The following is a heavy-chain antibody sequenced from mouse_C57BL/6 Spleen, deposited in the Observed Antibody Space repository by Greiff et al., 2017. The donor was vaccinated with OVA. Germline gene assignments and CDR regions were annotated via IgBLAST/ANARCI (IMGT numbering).Heavy chain of an antibody. V-gene: IGHV1-5*01. J-gene: IGHJ3*01. Sequence: EVQLQQSGTVLARPGASVKMSCKTSGYTFTSYWMHWVKQRPGQGLEWIGAIYPGNSDTSYNQKFKGKAKLTAVTSASTAYMELSSLTNEDSAVYYCTKLYDYDVTWFAYWGQGTLVTVSA. CDR2: IYPGNSDT. D-gene: IGHD2-4*01. CDR1: GYTFTSYW. CDR3: TKLYDYDVTWFAY.